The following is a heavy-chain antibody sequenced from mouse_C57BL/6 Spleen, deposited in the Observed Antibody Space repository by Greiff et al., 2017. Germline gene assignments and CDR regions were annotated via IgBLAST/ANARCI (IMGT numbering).Heavy chain of an antibody. CDR3: ARDTRYWYFDV. Sequence: DVKLVESEGGLVQPGSSMKLSCTASGFTFSDYYMAWVRQVPEKGLEWVANINYDGSSTYYLDSLKSRFIISRDNAKNILYLQMSSLKSEDTATYYCARDTRYWYFDVWGTGTTVTVSS. V-gene: IGHV5-16*01. CDR2: INYDGSST. CDR1: GFTFSDYY. J-gene: IGHJ1*03.